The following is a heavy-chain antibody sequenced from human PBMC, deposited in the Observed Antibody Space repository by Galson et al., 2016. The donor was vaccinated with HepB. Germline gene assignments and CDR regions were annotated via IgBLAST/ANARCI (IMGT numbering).Heavy chain of an antibody. CDR3: AATIHCTGGSCHFYFDY. CDR2: IWYDGSES. J-gene: IGHJ4*02. V-gene: IGHV3-33*01. Sequence: SLRLSYAASGFTFSSYAMHWVRQAPGKGLEWVAVIWYDGSESYYGDSVKGRFTISRDNSHNTLYLQMNSLRAEDTAVYYCAATIHCTGGSCHFYFDYWGQGTLVTVSS. CDR1: GFTFSSYA. D-gene: IGHD2-15*01.